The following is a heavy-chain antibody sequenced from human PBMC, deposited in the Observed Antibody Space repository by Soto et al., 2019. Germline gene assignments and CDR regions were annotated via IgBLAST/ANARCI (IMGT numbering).Heavy chain of an antibody. J-gene: IGHJ4*02. CDR3: ARGMAVPGHHFDS. D-gene: IGHD6-19*01. V-gene: IGHV4-39*07. CDR2: IKKNGRS. CDR1: GSSISSSSYY. Sequence: PSETLSLTCTVSGSSISSSSYYWGWIRPPPGMGKEWVGEIKKNGRSNYNPSLKSRLTLSVDSSKNQFSLKLTSVTAADTAVYYCARGMAVPGHHFDSWGRGTLVTVSS.